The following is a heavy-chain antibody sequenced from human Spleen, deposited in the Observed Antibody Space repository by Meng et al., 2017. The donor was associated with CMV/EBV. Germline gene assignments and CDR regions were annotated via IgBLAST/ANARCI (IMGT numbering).Heavy chain of an antibody. CDR1: GFTFSSYW. V-gene: IGHV3-74*01. Sequence: GESLKISCAASGFTFSSYWMHWVRQAPGKGLVWVSRINSDGSSTSYADSVKGRFTISRDNAKNTLYLQMNSLRAEDTAVYFCARGGHSSSWYLGYLGQGTLVTVSS. J-gene: IGHJ4*02. D-gene: IGHD6-13*01. CDR2: INSDGSST. CDR3: ARGGHSSSWYLGY.